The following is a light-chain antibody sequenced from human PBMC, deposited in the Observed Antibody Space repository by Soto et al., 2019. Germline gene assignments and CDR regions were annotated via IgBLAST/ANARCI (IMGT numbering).Light chain of an antibody. J-gene: IGLJ2*01. CDR2: EVS. CDR1: SSDVGGYNY. Sequence: QSALTQPASVSGSPGQSITISCTGTSSDVGGYNYVSWYQQHPGKAPKLMISEVSNRPSGVSNRFSGSKSGNTASLTISGLQAEDAADYYCSSYISSSTVVFGGGTKVTVL. CDR3: SSYISSSTVV. V-gene: IGLV2-14*01.